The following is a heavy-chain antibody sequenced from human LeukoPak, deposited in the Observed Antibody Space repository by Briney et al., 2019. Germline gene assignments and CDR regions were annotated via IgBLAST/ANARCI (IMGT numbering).Heavy chain of an antibody. CDR3: ARVGYSRSYYVAY. CDR2: IYYSGST. J-gene: IGHJ4*02. D-gene: IGHD1-26*01. CDR1: GGSISSYY. Sequence: SETLSLTCTVSGGSISSYYWSWIRQPPGKGLEWIGYIYYSGSTNYNPSLKSRVTISVDTSKNQFSLKLSSVTAADTAVYYCARVGYSRSYYVAYWGQGTLVTVSS. V-gene: IGHV4-59*01.